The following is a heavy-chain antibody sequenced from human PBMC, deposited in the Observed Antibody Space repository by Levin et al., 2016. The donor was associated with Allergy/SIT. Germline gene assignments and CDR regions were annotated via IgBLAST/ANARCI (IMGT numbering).Heavy chain of an antibody. Sequence: WVRQAPGQGLEWMGWINTNTGNPTYAQGFTGRFVFSLDTSVSTAYLQISSLKAEDTAVYYCARDLTGSGDYVGYWGQGTLVTVSS. V-gene: IGHV7-4-1*02. D-gene: IGHD1-26*01. J-gene: IGHJ4*02. CDR3: ARDLTGSGDYVGY. CDR2: INTNTGNP.